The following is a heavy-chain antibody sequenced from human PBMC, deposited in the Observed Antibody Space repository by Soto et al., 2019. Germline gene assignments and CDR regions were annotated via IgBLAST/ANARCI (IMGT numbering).Heavy chain of an antibody. D-gene: IGHD3-10*01. V-gene: IGHV1-2*02. Sequence: GASVKVSCKASGYTFTGYYMHWVRQAPGQGLEWMGWINPNSGGTNYAQKFQGRVTMTRDTSIGTAYMELSRLRSDDTAVYYCARPKSYYGSGSYDYWGQGTLVTVSS. CDR3: ARPKSYYGSGSYDY. CDR1: GYTFTGYY. CDR2: INPNSGGT. J-gene: IGHJ4*02.